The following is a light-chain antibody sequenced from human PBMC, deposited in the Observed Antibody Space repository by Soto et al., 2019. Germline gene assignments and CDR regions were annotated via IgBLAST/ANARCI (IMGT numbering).Light chain of an antibody. CDR3: NSYTSSTTVI. CDR2: DVS. J-gene: IGLJ2*01. V-gene: IGLV2-14*03. CDR1: SSDVAAYNY. Sequence: QSALTQPASVSGSPGQSITISCTGTSSDVAAYNYVSWYQQHPGKAPKLMIYDVSNRPSGVSNRFSGSKSGKTASLTISGLQAEDEADYYCNSYTSSTTVIFGGGTKVTVL.